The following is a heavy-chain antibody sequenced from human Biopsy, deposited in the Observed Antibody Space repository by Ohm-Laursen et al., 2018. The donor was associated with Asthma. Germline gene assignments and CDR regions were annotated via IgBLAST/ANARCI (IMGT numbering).Heavy chain of an antibody. Sequence: ASVKVSCKASGFRLSDYFIHWVRQAPGQGLEWVGRINPNSGATKYAQKFQGRVTMTSDTSIATAYLELTRLTSDDTAIFYCARGALARKRDDFWSAIYLYWGQGTLVTVSS. V-gene: IGHV1-2*06. CDR3: ARGALARKRDDFWSAIYLY. J-gene: IGHJ4*02. D-gene: IGHD3-3*01. CDR2: INPNSGAT. CDR1: GFRLSDYF.